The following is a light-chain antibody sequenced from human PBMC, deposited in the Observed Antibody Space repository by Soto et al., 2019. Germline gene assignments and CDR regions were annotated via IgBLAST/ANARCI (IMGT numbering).Light chain of an antibody. CDR2: GAS. CDR1: QSVSSN. V-gene: IGKV3-15*01. J-gene: IGKJ1*01. Sequence: EIVMTQSPASLSVSPGERATRCCRASQSVSSNLAWYQQKPGQAPRLLIYGASTRATGIPARFSGSGSGTEFTLTISSLQSEDFAVYYCQQYNNWPQTFGQGTKVDI. CDR3: QQYNNWPQT.